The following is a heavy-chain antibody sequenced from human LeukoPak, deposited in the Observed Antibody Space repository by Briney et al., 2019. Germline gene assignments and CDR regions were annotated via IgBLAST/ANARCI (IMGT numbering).Heavy chain of an antibody. D-gene: IGHD3-22*01. CDR3: ARGFRYYSDSSGNFDY. CDR2: IHHSGST. J-gene: IGHJ4*02. CDR1: GGSINSHY. V-gene: IGHV4-59*11. Sequence: SETLSLTCTVSGGSINSHYWSWLRQSPGKGLEWIGYIHHSGSTTYNPSLKSRVTISVERSKNQFSLNLTSVTATDTALYYCARGFRYYSDSSGNFDYWGQGTLVTVSS.